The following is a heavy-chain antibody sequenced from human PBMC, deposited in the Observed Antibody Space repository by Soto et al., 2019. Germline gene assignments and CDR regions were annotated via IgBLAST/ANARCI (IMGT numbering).Heavy chain of an antibody. CDR2: IHHSGST. D-gene: IGHD2-2*01. CDR3: ARAVLVEPGVMAHWHYGLGV. J-gene: IGHJ6*02. CDR1: GGSISSGGCY. V-gene: IGHV4-31*03. Sequence: PSETLSLTCTVSGGSISSGGCYWSWIRQHPGKGLEWIAHIHHSGSTNYNPSLRSRVTISVDTSNNHFSLKLNSVTAADTAVYYCARAVLVEPGVMAHWHYGLGVWGQGTTVTVSS.